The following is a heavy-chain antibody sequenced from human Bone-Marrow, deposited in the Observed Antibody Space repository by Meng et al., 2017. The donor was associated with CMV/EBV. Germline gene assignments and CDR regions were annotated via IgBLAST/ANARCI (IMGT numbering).Heavy chain of an antibody. Sequence: GESLKISCAASGFTFSSYGMHWVRQAPGKGLEWVAFIRYDGSNKYYADSVKGRFTISRDNSKNTLYLQMNSLRAEDTAIYYCAKEVPADYWGQGTLVTVSS. D-gene: IGHD1-1*01. CDR3: AKEVPADY. CDR2: IRYDGSNK. CDR1: GFTFSSYG. J-gene: IGHJ4*02. V-gene: IGHV3-30*02.